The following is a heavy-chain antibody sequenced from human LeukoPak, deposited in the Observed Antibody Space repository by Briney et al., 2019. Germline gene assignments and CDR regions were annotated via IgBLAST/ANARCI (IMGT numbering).Heavy chain of an antibody. J-gene: IGHJ3*02. CDR2: IYYSGST. V-gene: IGHV4-39*01. Sequence: SETLSLTCTVSGGSISSSSYYWGWIRQPPGKGLEWIGSIYYSGSTYYNPSLKSRVTISVDTSKNQFSLKLSSVTAADTAVYYCARQDYGVGAFDIWGQGTMVTVSS. CDR3: ARQDYGVGAFDI. CDR1: GGSISSSSYY. D-gene: IGHD4-17*01.